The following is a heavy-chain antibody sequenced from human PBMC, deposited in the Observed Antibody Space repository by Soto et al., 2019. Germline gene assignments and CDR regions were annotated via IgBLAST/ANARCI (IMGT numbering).Heavy chain of an antibody. CDR1: GGSFSGYY. Sequence: SETLSLTCAVYGGSFSGYYWSWIRQPPGKGLEWIGEINHSGSTNHNPSLKSRVTISVDTSKNQFSLKLSSVTAADTAVYYCARNMLYGDYFDYWGQGTLVTVSS. CDR3: ARNMLYGDYFDY. J-gene: IGHJ4*02. V-gene: IGHV4-34*01. CDR2: INHSGST. D-gene: IGHD4-17*01.